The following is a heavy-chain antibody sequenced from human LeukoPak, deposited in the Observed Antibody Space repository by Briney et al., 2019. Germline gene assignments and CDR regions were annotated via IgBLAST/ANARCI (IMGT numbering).Heavy chain of an antibody. D-gene: IGHD3-9*01. CDR2: ISYDGSNK. CDR3: AKGRRYNILTGYYVSEVDP. Sequence: GGSLRLSCAASGFTFSSYGMHWVRQAPGKGLEWVAVISYDGSNKYYADSVKGRFTTSRDNSKNTLYLQMNSLRAEDTAVYYCAKGRRYNILTGYYVSEVDPWGQGILVTVSS. CDR1: GFTFSSYG. V-gene: IGHV3-30*18. J-gene: IGHJ5*02.